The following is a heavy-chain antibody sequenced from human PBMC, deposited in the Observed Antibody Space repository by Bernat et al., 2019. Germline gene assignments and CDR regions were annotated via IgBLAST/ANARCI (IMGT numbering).Heavy chain of an antibody. CDR3: TRDRDIVVVTAATVGWYFDL. D-gene: IGHD2-15*01. J-gene: IGHJ2*01. Sequence: QVQLVESGGGVVQPGRSLRLSCAASEFTFSSYAMHWVRQAPGKGLEWVAVISFDGSNKYYADSVKGRFTISRDNSKNTLYLQMNRLRAEDTAVYYCTRDRDIVVVTAATVGWYFDLWGRGTQVTVSS. V-gene: IGHV3-30-3*01. CDR2: ISFDGSNK. CDR1: EFTFSSYA.